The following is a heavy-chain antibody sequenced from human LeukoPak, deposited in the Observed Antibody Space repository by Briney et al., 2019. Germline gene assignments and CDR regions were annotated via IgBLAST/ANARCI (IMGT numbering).Heavy chain of an antibody. J-gene: IGHJ4*02. CDR2: IYYSGGT. D-gene: IGHD1-1*01. V-gene: IGHV4-59*12. CDR1: GGSFSGYY. Sequence: SEILSLTCAVYGGSFSGYYWSWIRQPPGKGLEWIGYIYYSGGTYYNPSLKSRVTISIDTSKNQFSLKLRPVTAADTAVYYCARDGNALWGQGTLVTVSS. CDR3: ARDGNAL.